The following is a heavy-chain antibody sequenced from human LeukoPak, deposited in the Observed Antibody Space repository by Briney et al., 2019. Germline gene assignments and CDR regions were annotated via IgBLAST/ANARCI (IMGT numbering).Heavy chain of an antibody. Sequence: SETRSLTCTVSGGSISSYYWSWIRQPPGKGLEWIGYIYYSGSTNYNPSLKSRVTISVDTSKNQFSLKLSSVTAADTAVYYCAREGMTTVTTSPFFDYWGQGTLVTVSS. J-gene: IGHJ4*02. D-gene: IGHD4-17*01. CDR3: AREGMTTVTTSPFFDY. V-gene: IGHV4-59*01. CDR1: GGSISSYY. CDR2: IYYSGST.